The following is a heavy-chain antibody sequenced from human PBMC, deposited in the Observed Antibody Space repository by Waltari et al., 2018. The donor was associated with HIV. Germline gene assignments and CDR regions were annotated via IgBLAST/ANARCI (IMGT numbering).Heavy chain of an antibody. D-gene: IGHD3-10*01. J-gene: IGHJ6*02. CDR1: GFSIRSGPYY. Sequence: QVQLQESGPGLVKPSQTLSLPCSVSGFSIRSGPYYWSGTRQFPGKGLEWIGYIYYSGSTSYNPSLESRVTISIDTSKNQLSLRLSSVTAADTAVYYCARDYRSPSGSYYYYGMDVWGQGTRVTVSS. V-gene: IGHV4-31*03. CDR2: IYYSGST. CDR3: ARDYRSPSGSYYYYGMDV.